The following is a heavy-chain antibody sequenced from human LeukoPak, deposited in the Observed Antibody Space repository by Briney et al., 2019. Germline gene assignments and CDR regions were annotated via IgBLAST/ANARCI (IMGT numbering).Heavy chain of an antibody. CDR2: TYYRSQQWHS. D-gene: IGHD3-3*01. CDR1: GDSVSSKGAS. CDR3: GRETDSGVVTN. J-gene: IGHJ4*02. Sequence: SQTLSLTCAISGDSVSSKGASCNCLRQSPSRGLEWLGRTYYRSQQWHSDYAPSVKGRITLKPDTSKNQFSLQLNSMTPEDTAVYYCGRETDSGVVTNWGQGTLVTVSS. V-gene: IGHV6-1*01.